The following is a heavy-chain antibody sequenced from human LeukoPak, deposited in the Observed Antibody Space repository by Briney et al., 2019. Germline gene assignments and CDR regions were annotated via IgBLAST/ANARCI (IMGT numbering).Heavy chain of an antibody. J-gene: IGHJ3*02. D-gene: IGHD5-12*01. CDR3: ARVGYSGYEPTGRDAFDI. Sequence: GASVKVSCKASGYTFTSYSISWVRQAPGQGLEWMGWISAYNGNKDYAQKVQDRVTMTTDTSTGTAYMDLRSLRSDDTAVYYCARVGYSGYEPTGRDAFDIWGQGTMVTVSS. CDR1: GYTFTSYS. CDR2: ISAYNGNK. V-gene: IGHV1-18*01.